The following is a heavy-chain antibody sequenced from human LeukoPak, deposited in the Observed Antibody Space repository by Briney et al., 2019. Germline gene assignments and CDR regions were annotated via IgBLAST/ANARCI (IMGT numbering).Heavy chain of an antibody. Sequence: ASVKVSCKASGYTFTGYYMHWVRQAPGQGLEWMGWINPNSGGTNYAQKFQGRVTMTRDTSISTAYVELSRLRSDDTAVYYCASGADSSGYYSYYYYMDVWGKGTTVTVSS. D-gene: IGHD3-22*01. CDR1: GYTFTGYY. CDR3: ASGADSSGYYSYYYYMDV. J-gene: IGHJ6*03. V-gene: IGHV1-2*02. CDR2: INPNSGGT.